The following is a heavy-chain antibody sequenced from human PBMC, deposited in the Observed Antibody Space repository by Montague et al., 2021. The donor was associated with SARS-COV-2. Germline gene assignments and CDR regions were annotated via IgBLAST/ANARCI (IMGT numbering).Heavy chain of an antibody. D-gene: IGHD3-10*01. CDR3: ARPLVRGVPKAFDI. V-gene: IGHV4-39*01. CDR1: GGSITRNYY. Sequence: SETLSLTCTVSGGSITRNYYWCWLRPPPGKVLEWVGIIYYSGTIFINPLLDSRVTFSVDASKNQSSLILSSVTAADTAVYYCARPLVRGVPKAFDIWGQGALVIISS. CDR2: IYYSGTI. J-gene: IGHJ3*02.